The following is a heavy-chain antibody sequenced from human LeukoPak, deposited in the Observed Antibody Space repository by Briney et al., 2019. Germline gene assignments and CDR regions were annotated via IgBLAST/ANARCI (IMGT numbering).Heavy chain of an antibody. J-gene: IGHJ3*02. CDR2: ISYDGSNK. CDR3: ATRLLLRDAFDI. V-gene: IGHV3-30*03. Sequence: GGSLRLSCAASGFTFSNYAMRWVRQAPGKGLEWVAVISYDGSNKYYADSVKGRFTISRDNSKNTLYLQMNSLRAEDTAVYYCATRLLLRDAFDIWGQGTMVTVSS. CDR1: GFTFSNYA. D-gene: IGHD2-8*02.